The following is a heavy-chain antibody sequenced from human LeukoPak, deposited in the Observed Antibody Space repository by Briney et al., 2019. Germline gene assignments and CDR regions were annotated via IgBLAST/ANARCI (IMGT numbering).Heavy chain of an antibody. CDR1: GYTFATYG. V-gene: IGHV1-18*01. D-gene: IGHD6-13*01. Sequence: AASVKVSCKASGYTFATYGFCWVRQAPGHGLERMGWISANRGKTDYAQKFQGRVTMTTDTSTTTAYMELRSLRPDDTALYFCAKVAGDRMDHWGQGTLLTVSS. J-gene: IGHJ4*02. CDR3: AKVAGDRMDH. CDR2: ISANRGKT.